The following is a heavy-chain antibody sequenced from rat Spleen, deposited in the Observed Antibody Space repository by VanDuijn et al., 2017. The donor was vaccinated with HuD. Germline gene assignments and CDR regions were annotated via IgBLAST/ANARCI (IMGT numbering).Heavy chain of an antibody. D-gene: IGHD1-9*01. CDR2: ITSGHSGT. V-gene: IGHV5S23*01. CDR1: GFTFSNYD. Sequence: EVQLVESGGDLVQPGRSLKLSCAASGFTFSNYDMAWVRQDSTKGLEWVATITSGHSGTYYRDAVRGRFTISRDDAKSTLSLQMDSLRSEDTATYYCARRHYGYTDYFDYWGQGVMVTVSS. CDR3: ARRHYGYTDYFDY. J-gene: IGHJ2*01.